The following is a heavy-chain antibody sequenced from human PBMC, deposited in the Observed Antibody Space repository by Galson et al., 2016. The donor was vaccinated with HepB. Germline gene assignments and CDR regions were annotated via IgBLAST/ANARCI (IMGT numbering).Heavy chain of an antibody. Sequence: SLRLSCAASGFTFSSYDIHWVRQAPGKGLEWVAVISDDGSNKYYADSVKGRFTISRDNSKNTLYLQMNSLRAEDTAVYYCAKVSSLGSSHGGFQHWGQGTLVTVSP. CDR2: ISDDGSNK. D-gene: IGHD4-23*01. J-gene: IGHJ1*01. V-gene: IGHV3-30*18. CDR1: GFTFSSYD. CDR3: AKVSSLGSSHGGFQH.